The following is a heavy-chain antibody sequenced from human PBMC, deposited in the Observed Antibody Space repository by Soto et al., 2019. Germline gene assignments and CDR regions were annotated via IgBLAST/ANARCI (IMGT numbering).Heavy chain of an antibody. CDR3: ARCHYYDSSGDSTLFDY. CDR1: GGSISSGDYY. V-gene: IGHV4-30-4*01. Sequence: QVQLQESGPGLVKPSQTLSLTCTVSGGSISSGDYYWSWIRQPPGKGLEWIGYIYYSGSTYYNPSLKSRVTISVDTSKNQFSLKLSSVTAADTAVYYCARCHYYDSSGDSTLFDYWGQGTLVTVSS. D-gene: IGHD3-22*01. J-gene: IGHJ4*02. CDR2: IYYSGST.